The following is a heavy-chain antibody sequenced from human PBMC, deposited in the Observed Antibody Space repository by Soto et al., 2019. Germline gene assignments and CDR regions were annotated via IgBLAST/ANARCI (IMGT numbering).Heavy chain of an antibody. CDR2: ILYDGSNK. V-gene: IGHV3-33*06. J-gene: IGHJ4*02. CDR3: AKDLGYSSGWDY. D-gene: IGHD6-19*01. CDR1: GFTFSNYG. Sequence: GGSLRLSCAASGFTFSNYGMHWARQAPGKGLEWVAAILYDGSNKYYADSVKGRFTISRDNSKNTLYLQMNSLRAEDTAVYYCAKDLGYSSGWDYWGQGTLVTVSS.